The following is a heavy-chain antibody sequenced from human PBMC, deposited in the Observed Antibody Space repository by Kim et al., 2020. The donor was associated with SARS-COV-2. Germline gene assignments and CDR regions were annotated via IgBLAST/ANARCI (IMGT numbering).Heavy chain of an antibody. J-gene: IGHJ6*04. V-gene: IGHV4-34*01. CDR1: GGSFSGYY. D-gene: IGHD3-10*01. CDR3: ARGVPSGTLYNYGSGNRGRYYGMDV. Sequence: SETLSLTCAVYGGSFSGYYWSWIRQPPGKGLEWIGEINHSGSTNYNPSLKSRVTISVDTSKNPFSLKLSSVTAADTAVYYCARGVPSGTLYNYGSGNRGRYYGMDVWGEGSTVTVSS. CDR2: INHSGST.